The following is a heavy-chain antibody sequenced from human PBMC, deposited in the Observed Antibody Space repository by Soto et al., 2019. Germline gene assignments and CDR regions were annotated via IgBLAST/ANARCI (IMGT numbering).Heavy chain of an antibody. CDR2: IYYSGST. CDR3: ARDSFYYDSSGYCKVYYFDY. J-gene: IGHJ4*02. D-gene: IGHD3-22*01. CDR1: GGSISSSSYY. V-gene: IGHV4-39*07. Sequence: SETLSLTCTVSGGSISSSSYYWGWIRQPPGKGLEWIGSIYYSGSTYYNPSLKSRVTISVDTSKNQFSLKLSSVTAADTAVYYCARDSFYYDSSGYCKVYYFDYWGQGTLVTVSS.